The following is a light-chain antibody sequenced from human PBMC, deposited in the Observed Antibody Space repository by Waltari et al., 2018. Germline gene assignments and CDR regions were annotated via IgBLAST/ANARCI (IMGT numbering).Light chain of an antibody. CDR2: SDN. CDR1: SSNIGSNT. V-gene: IGLV1-44*01. J-gene: IGLJ2*01. Sequence: QSVLTQPPSASGTPGQRVTISCSGRSSNIGSNTVNWYQQLPGTAPKLLIYSDNQRPSGVPNRFSNSKSGTSASLAISGLQSEDEADYYCAARDDSLNGVVFGGGTKLTVL. CDR3: AARDDSLNGVV.